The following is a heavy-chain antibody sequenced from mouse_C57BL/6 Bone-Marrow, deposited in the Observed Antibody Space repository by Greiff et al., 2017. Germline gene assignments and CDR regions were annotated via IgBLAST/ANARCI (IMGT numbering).Heavy chain of an antibody. CDR3: ARAATVVAPFAY. Sequence: VQLQESGAELVRPGTSVKVSCKASGYAFPNYLIACVKQRPGQGLEWIGVINPGRGGTNYNEKFKGQATLTADKSSSTAYMQLSSLTSEDSAVFFYARAATVVAPFAYWGQGTLVTVSA. CDR2: INPGRGGT. J-gene: IGHJ3*01. V-gene: IGHV1-54*01. CDR1: GYAFPNYL. D-gene: IGHD1-1*01.